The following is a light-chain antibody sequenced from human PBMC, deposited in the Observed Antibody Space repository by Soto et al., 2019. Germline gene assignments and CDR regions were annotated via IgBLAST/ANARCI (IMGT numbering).Light chain of an antibody. Sequence: QSVLTQPASVSGSPGQSITISCTGTSSDVGGYNYVSWYQHHPGKAPKLLIYDVSDRPSGVSNRFSGSKSGNTASLTISGLQTEDEAVYYCSSYTSSASLDVFGAGTKDTDL. V-gene: IGLV2-14*03. CDR2: DVS. J-gene: IGLJ1*01. CDR3: SSYTSSASLDV. CDR1: SSDVGGYNY.